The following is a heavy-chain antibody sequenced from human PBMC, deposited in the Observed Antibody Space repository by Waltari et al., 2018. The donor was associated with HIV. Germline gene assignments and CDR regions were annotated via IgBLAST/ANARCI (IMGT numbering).Heavy chain of an antibody. CDR1: GGSFSGYY. J-gene: IGHJ4*02. D-gene: IGHD3-22*01. V-gene: IGHV4-34*02. CDR3: VRHGSGYYYFDS. Sequence: QVQLRQWGAGLLRPSETLSLTCAVYGGSFSGYYWSWIRHSPGKGLDWIGEISHSGVTNYNPSLKSRVIISLDRSKNQFSLKLNSVTAADTAVYFCVRHGSGYYYFDSWGRGTLVTVSS. CDR2: ISHSGVT.